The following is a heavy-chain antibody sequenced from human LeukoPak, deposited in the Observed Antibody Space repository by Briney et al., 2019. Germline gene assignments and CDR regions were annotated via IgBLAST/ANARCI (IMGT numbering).Heavy chain of an antibody. J-gene: IGHJ4*02. Sequence: SETLSLTCAVYGGSFSGYYWSWIRQPPGKGLEWIGEINHSGSTNYNPSLKSRVTISVDTSKNQFSLKLSSVTAADTAVYYCASGPRRYSYGLIFDYWGQGTLVTVSS. CDR1: GGSFSGYY. D-gene: IGHD5-18*01. CDR2: INHSGST. CDR3: ASGPRRYSYGLIFDY. V-gene: IGHV4-34*01.